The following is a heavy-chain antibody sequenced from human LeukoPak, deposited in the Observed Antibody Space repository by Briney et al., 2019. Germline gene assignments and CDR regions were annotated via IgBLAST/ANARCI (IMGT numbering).Heavy chain of an antibody. Sequence: GGSLRLSCAASGFTFSSYAMSWVRQAPGKGLEWVSAISGSGGSTYYADSVKGRFTISRDNSKNTLYLQMNSLRAEDTAVSYCAKGPVRFLEWLPTTNWFDPWGQGTLVTVSS. J-gene: IGHJ5*02. CDR3: AKGPVRFLEWLPTTNWFDP. CDR2: ISGSGGST. D-gene: IGHD3-3*01. V-gene: IGHV3-23*01. CDR1: GFTFSSYA.